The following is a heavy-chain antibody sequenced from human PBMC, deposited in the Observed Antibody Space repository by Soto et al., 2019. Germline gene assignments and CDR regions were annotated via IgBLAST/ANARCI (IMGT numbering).Heavy chain of an antibody. J-gene: IGHJ4*01. CDR3: SRGTSIPASGDY. D-gene: IGHD6-6*01. V-gene: IGHV1-18*01. CDR2: VSAYKGER. Sequence: QVQLVQSGAEVKKPGASVKVSCKASGYTFTNYGINWVRQAPGQGLEWLGGVSAYKGERRYAQRFQARVIMTTDTSTTTAYMELRSLRSDDRAVYYCSRGTSIPASGDYWGQGTLVTVSS. CDR1: GYTFTNYG.